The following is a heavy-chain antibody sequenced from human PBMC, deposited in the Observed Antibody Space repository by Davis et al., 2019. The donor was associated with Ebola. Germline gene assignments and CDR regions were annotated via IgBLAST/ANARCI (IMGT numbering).Heavy chain of an antibody. CDR3: ATDSPFDF. J-gene: IGHJ3*01. CDR1: GFTFTDYY. V-gene: IGHV3-7*03. CDR2: IKQDGSDR. Sequence: PGGSLRLSCEASGFTFTDYYISWVRQAPGKGLEWVANIKQDGSDRFYVDSVKGRFTISRDNARNSVYLQMTNLRVDDTAVYYCATDSPFDFWGQGTMVTVSS.